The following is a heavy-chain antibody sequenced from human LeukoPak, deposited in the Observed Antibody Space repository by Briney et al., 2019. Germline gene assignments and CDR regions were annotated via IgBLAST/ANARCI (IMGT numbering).Heavy chain of an antibody. CDR1: GFNFRGYG. Sequence: PGGSLRLSCVGSGFNFRGYGMNWVRQAPGKGLQWVSAISDSGGKTYYSDSVKGRFTISGDLSTNILYLQMNSLRVDDTAVYFCAREILMTKWSLPGYFDTWGQGTLVTVSS. J-gene: IGHJ4*02. CDR2: ISDSGGKT. D-gene: IGHD3-9*01. CDR3: AREILMTKWSLPGYFDT. V-gene: IGHV3-23*01.